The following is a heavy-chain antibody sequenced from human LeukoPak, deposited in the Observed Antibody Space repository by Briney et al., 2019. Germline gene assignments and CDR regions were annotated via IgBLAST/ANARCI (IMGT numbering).Heavy chain of an antibody. J-gene: IGHJ6*02. V-gene: IGHV5-51*01. D-gene: IGHD2-21*01. Sequence: GESLKISCKGSGYSFTNYWIGWVRQMPGKGLEWMGIIYPGDSDTRYSPSFQGQVTISADKSINTAYLRWSSLKASDTAMYYCARTVMGHYYGMDVWGQGTTVTVSS. CDR1: GYSFTNYW. CDR2: IYPGDSDT. CDR3: ARTVMGHYYGMDV.